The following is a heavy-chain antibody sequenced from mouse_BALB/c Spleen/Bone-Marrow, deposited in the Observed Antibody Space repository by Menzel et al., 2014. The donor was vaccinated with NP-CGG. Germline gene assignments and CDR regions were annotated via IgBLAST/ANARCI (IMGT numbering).Heavy chain of an antibody. Sequence: EVMLVESGGGLVQPGGSRKLSCAASGFTFSSFGMHWVRQTPEKGLEWVAYISSGSSTIYYADTVKGRFTISRDNPKSTLFLQVTSLRSEDTAMYYCTRGGNWDDLDYWGQGTTLTVSS. V-gene: IGHV5-17*02. CDR2: ISSGSSTI. CDR1: GFTFSSFG. D-gene: IGHD4-1*01. J-gene: IGHJ2*01. CDR3: TRGGNWDDLDY.